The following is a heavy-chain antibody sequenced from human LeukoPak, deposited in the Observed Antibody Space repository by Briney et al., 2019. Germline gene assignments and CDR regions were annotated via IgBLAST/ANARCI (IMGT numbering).Heavy chain of an antibody. CDR3: TNFQTVGVKPFEH. J-gene: IGHJ5*02. Sequence: GGSLRLSCAASGFTVSSNYMNWVRQAPGKGLEWVSSISPESNFIYQADSVKGRFTISRDNAKNSLYLQMEGLRVEDTAVYYCTNFQTVGVKPFEHWGQGTLVTVSS. D-gene: IGHD1-26*01. V-gene: IGHV3-21*01. CDR2: ISPESNFI. CDR1: GFTVSSNY.